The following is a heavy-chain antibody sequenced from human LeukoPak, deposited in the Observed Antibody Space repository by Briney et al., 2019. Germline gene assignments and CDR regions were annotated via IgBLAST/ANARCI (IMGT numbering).Heavy chain of an antibody. CDR2: IIPIFGTA. V-gene: IGHV1-69*05. J-gene: IGHJ6*03. CDR1: GGTFSSYA. CDR3: ARGGGDYGGNSYYYMDV. D-gene: IGHD4-23*01. Sequence: SVKVSCEASGGTFSSYAISWVRQAPGQGLEWMGGIIPIFGTANYAQKFQGRVTITTDESTSTAYMELSSLRSEDTAVYYCARGGGDYGGNSYYYMDVWGKGTTVTVSS.